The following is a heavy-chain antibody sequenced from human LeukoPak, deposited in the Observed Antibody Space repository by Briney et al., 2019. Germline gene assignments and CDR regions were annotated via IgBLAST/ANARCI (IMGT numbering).Heavy chain of an antibody. CDR2: ISWNSGSI. CDR1: GFTFDDYA. J-gene: IGHJ4*02. CDR3: AKGRSGWYPDY. Sequence: PGGSLSLSCAASGFTFDDYAMHWVRQAPGKGLEWVSGISWNSGSIGYADSVKGRFTISRDNAKNSLYLQMNSLRAEDTALYYCAKGRSGWYPDYWGQGTLVTVSS. D-gene: IGHD6-19*01. V-gene: IGHV3-9*01.